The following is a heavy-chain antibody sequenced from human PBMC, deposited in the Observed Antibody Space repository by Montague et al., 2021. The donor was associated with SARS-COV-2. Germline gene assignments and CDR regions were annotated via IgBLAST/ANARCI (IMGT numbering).Heavy chain of an antibody. J-gene: IGHJ4*02. CDR3: SRGGGMIRGVVDF. Sequence: SLRLSCAVSGFTFDDYGMSWVRQAPGKGLEWVSGISRSGDRTAYXDSVKGRFTISRDNAKNSLYLQMNSLRVEDTAFYHCSRGGGMIRGVVDFWGQGILVSVSS. CDR2: ISRSGDRT. V-gene: IGHV3-20*01. D-gene: IGHD3-10*01. CDR1: GFTFDDYG.